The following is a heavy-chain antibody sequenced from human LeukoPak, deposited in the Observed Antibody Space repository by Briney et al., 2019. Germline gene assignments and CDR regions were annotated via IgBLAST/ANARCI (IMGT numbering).Heavy chain of an antibody. CDR2: INAGNGNT. J-gene: IGHJ6*02. CDR1: GYTFTSYA. CDR3: ARKSEWLPVYGMDV. Sequence: GASVKVSCKASGYTFTSYAMHWVRQAPGQRLEWMGWINAGNGNTKYSQKSQGRVTITRDTSASTAYMELSSLRSEDTAVYYCARKSEWLPVYGMDVWGQGTTVTVSS. V-gene: IGHV1-3*01. D-gene: IGHD5-12*01.